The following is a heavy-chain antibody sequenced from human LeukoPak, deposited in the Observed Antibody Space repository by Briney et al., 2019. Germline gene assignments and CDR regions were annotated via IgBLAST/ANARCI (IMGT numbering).Heavy chain of an antibody. CDR3: AREGYGMDV. Sequence: PSGTLSLTCTVSGYSISSGYYWGWIRQPPGKGLEWIGSIYHSGSTYYNPSLKSRVTISVDTSKNQFSLKLSSVTAADTAVYYCAREGYGMDVWGQGTTVTVSS. J-gene: IGHJ6*02. CDR2: IYHSGST. V-gene: IGHV4-38-2*02. CDR1: GYSISSGYY.